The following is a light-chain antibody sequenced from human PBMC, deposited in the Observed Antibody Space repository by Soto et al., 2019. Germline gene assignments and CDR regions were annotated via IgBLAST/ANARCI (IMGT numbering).Light chain of an antibody. CDR1: SSDVGGYNS. CDR2: DVT. J-gene: IGLJ2*01. Sequence: QSALTQPRSVSGSPGQSVTISCTGTSSDVGGYNSVSWYQQHPDKAPKLMIYDVTKRPSGVPDRFSGSKSVNTASLTISGLQAEDEAEYYCCSYADNYTLVFGGGTQLTVL. CDR3: CSYADNYTLV. V-gene: IGLV2-11*01.